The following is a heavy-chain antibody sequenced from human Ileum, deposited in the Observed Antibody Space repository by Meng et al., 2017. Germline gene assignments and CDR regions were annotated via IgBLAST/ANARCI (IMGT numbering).Heavy chain of an antibody. V-gene: IGHV6-1*01. J-gene: IGHJ4*02. CDR1: GDSVSSNSAA. CDR2: TYYRSKWYN. D-gene: IGHD3-16*01. CDR3: ARDGGAAPDYFDY. Sequence: QVQLQQSGPGLVIPSQTLSLSCAISGDSVSSNSAAWNWIRQSPSRGLEWLGRTYYRSKWYNNYAVSVRSRISINPDTSKNQFSLQLNSVTPEDTAVYYCARDGGAAPDYFDYWGQGTLVTVSS.